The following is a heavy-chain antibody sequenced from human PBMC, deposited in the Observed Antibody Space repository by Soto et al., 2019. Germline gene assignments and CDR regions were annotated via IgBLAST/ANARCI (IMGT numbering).Heavy chain of an antibody. D-gene: IGHD6-13*01. Sequence: GASLKISCKGSGYSFTSYWIGWVRQMLGKGLEWMGIIYPGDSDTRYSPSFQGQVTISADKSISTAYLQWSSLKASDTAMYYCARHVTAAAVLSSVYWGQGTLVTSPQ. V-gene: IGHV5-51*01. CDR3: ARHVTAAAVLSSVY. CDR1: GYSFTSYW. J-gene: IGHJ4*02. CDR2: IYPGDSDT.